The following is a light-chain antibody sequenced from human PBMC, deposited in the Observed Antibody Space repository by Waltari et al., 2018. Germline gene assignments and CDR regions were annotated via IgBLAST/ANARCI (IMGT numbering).Light chain of an antibody. J-gene: IGLJ2*01. V-gene: IGLV3-21*02. Sequence: SAVRTQPPSISVAPGQTAKLTCGGSNIGSKSVHWYQQRPGQAPQLLVFDDSARPSGIPDRFAGSHSEDTATLTISRVEAGDEADYYCQVWDSSSDWEFGEGTKLTV. CDR2: DDS. CDR3: QVWDSSSDWE. CDR1: NIGSKS.